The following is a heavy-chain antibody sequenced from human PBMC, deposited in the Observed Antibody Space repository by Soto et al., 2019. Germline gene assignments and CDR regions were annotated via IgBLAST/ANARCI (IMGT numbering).Heavy chain of an antibody. CDR1: GYTFTTYY. D-gene: IGHD5-12*01. CDR3: ARAGQEMASIYHFHY. V-gene: IGHV1-18*01. Sequence: ASVKVSCKASGYTFTTYYVSWVRQAPGQGPEWMGWISAYNGNTDYTQKFQGRVTMTTDTYTSTVYMELRSLRSDDTAVYYCARAGQEMASIYHFHYWGQATLVTVSS. J-gene: IGHJ4*02. CDR2: ISAYNGNT.